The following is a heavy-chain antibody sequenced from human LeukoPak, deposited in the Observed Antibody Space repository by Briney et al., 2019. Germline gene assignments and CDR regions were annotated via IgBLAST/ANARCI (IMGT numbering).Heavy chain of an antibody. CDR3: ARQGSGYYWGNYYFDY. D-gene: IGHD3-22*01. J-gene: IGHJ4*02. Sequence: SETLSLTCAVYGGSFSGYYWSWIRQPPGKGLEWIGEINHSGSTNYNPSLKSRVTISVDTSKNQFSLKLSSVTAADTAVYYCARQGSGYYWGNYYFDYWGQGTLVTVSS. V-gene: IGHV4-34*01. CDR1: GGSFSGYY. CDR2: INHSGST.